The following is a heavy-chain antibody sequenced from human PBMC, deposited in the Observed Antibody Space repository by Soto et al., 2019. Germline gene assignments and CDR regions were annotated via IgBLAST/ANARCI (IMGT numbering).Heavy chain of an antibody. CDR3: ARGLRNYYGVDV. J-gene: IGHJ6*04. CDR2: INGDGSTT. Sequence: EVQLEESGGGLLQPGGSLRLSCTASGFTFSTYWMHWVRQAPGKGLVWVSRINGDGSTTAYADSVRGRFTISRDNAKNTLYLQVNSLRDEDTSVYYCARGLRNYYGVDVWGKGTTVTVSS. CDR1: GFTFSTYW. V-gene: IGHV3-74*01.